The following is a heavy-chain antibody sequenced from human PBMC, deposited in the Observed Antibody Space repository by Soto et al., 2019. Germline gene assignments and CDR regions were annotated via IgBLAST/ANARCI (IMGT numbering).Heavy chain of an antibody. CDR3: ARDGRGAVTPTYYYYYGMDV. D-gene: IGHD1-1*01. CDR1: GFTFSSYG. J-gene: IGHJ6*02. CDR2: IWYDGSNK. V-gene: IGHV3-33*01. Sequence: GGSLRLSCAASGFTFSSYGMHWVRQAPGKGLEWVAVIWYDGSNKYYADSVKGRFTISRDNSKNTLYLQMNSLRAEDTAVYYCARDGRGAVTPTYYYYYGMDVWGQGTTVTVSS.